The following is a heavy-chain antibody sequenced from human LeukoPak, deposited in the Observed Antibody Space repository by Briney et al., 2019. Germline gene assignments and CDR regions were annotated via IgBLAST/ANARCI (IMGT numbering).Heavy chain of an antibody. CDR3: AGEDYFDSSGYASWRFDI. CDR2: IYYSGNT. CDR1: GGSISDYY. V-gene: IGHV4-59*01. J-gene: IGHJ3*02. D-gene: IGHD3-22*01. Sequence: SETLSLTCTVPGGSISDYYWTWIRQPPGKGLEWIGHIYYSGNTIYNPSLKSRVTISVDTSKNQFSLKLTSVTTADTAVYYCAGEDYFDSSGYASWRFDIWGQGTMVTVSS.